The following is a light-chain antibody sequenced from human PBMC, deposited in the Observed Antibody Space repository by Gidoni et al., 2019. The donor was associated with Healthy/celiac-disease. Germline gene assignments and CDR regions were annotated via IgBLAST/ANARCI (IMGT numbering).Light chain of an antibody. V-gene: IGLV1-40*01. CDR1: SSNIGAGYD. J-gene: IGLJ1*01. CDR3: QSYDSSLSGSKV. CDR2: GNS. Sequence: QSVLTQPPSVSGAPGRGFPISCTGSSSNIGAGYDVHWYQQLPGTAPKLLIYGNSNRPSGVPDRFSGSKSGTSASLAITGLQAEDEADYYCQSYDSSLSGSKVFGTGTKVTVL.